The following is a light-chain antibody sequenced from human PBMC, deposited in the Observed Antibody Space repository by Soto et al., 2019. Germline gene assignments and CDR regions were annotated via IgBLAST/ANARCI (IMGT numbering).Light chain of an antibody. CDR2: AAS. CDR1: QGISSY. J-gene: IGKJ1*01. V-gene: IGKV1-8*01. Sequence: AIRMTQSPSSLSASTGDRVTITCRASQGISSYLAWYQQQPGKAPKLLIYAASTLQSGVPSRFSGSGSGTDFTLTISCLQSKDFATYYCQQYYSYPRTFGQGTKVEIK. CDR3: QQYYSYPRT.